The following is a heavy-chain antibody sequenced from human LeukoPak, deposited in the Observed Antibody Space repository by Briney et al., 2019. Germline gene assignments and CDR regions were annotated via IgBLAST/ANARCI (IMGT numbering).Heavy chain of an antibody. CDR3: ARGGSYSSGWYGYYYMDV. Sequence: SETLSLTCTVSGGSISSYYWSWIRQPPGKGLEWIGSIYYSGSTYYNPSLKSRVTISVDTSKNQFSLKLSSVTAADTAVYYCARGGSYSSGWYGYYYMDVWGKGTTVTVSS. D-gene: IGHD6-19*01. V-gene: IGHV4-59*12. J-gene: IGHJ6*03. CDR2: IYYSGST. CDR1: GGSISSYY.